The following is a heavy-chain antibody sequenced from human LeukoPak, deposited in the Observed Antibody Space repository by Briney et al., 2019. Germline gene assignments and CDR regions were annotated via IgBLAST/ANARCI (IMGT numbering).Heavy chain of an antibody. D-gene: IGHD3-10*02. J-gene: IGHJ4*02. V-gene: IGHV4-39*07. CDR2: IYYSGST. Sequence: SETLSLTCTVSGGSISSSSYYWGWIRQPPGKGLEWIGSIYYSGSTYHNSSLKSRVTISVDTSKNQFSLKLSPVTAADTAVYYCAKDLYLGRVRGVTLFDYWGQGTLVTVSS. CDR1: GGSISSSSYY. CDR3: AKDLYLGRVRGVTLFDY.